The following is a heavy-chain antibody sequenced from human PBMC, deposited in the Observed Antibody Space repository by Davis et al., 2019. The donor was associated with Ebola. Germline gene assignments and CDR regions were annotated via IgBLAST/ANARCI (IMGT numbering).Heavy chain of an antibody. D-gene: IGHD3-10*01. CDR2: INPGDSDT. CDR3: ARAKMVRGVHYYFDY. V-gene: IGHV5-51*01. CDR1: GYRFTSYW. J-gene: IGHJ4*02. Sequence: GESLKISCKGSGYRFTSYWIGWVRQMPGKGLEWMGIINPGDSDTRYSPSFQGQVTISADKSISTAYLQWSSLQASDTAMYYCARAKMVRGVHYYFDYWGQGTLVTVSS.